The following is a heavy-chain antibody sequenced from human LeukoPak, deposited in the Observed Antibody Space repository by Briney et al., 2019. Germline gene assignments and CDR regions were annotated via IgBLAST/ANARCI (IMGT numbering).Heavy chain of an antibody. Sequence: SVTVSCKASRGTFSSYAISWVRQAPGQGLEWMGRIIPIFGTANYAQKFQGRVTITTDESTSTAYMELSSLRSEDTAVYYCARAAPSSATTAFDIWGQGTMVTVSS. CDR3: ARAAPSSATTAFDI. V-gene: IGHV1-69*05. D-gene: IGHD6-25*01. CDR2: IIPIFGTA. J-gene: IGHJ3*02. CDR1: RGTFSSYA.